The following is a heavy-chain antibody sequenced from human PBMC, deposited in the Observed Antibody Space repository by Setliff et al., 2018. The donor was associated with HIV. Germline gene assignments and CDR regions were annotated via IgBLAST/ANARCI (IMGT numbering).Heavy chain of an antibody. V-gene: IGHV4-39*01. Sequence: TSETLSLTCTVSGGSIYGSDYYWGWIRQPPGKGLESIGSIYYSGSTYYKPSLKSRVTISVDTSKNQFSLKLSSVTAADTAVYYCARRPMDTYYFDYWGQGTLVTVSS. J-gene: IGHJ4*02. D-gene: IGHD5-18*01. CDR3: ARRPMDTYYFDY. CDR1: GGSIYGSDYY. CDR2: IYYSGST.